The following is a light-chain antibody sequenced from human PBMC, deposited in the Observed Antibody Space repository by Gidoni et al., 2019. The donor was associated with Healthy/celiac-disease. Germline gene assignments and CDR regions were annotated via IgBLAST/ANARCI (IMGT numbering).Light chain of an antibody. Sequence: EIALTPSPATLSLSPGVRATLSSRPSQSVSNYLAWYQQKPGQAPRLLNYDASNRTTGIPARFSDSGSGADFTLTISSLEPEDFAVYCCQRRSNWLYTFGQGTKLEIK. CDR3: QRRSNWLYT. J-gene: IGKJ2*01. CDR2: DAS. CDR1: QSVSNY. V-gene: IGKV3-11*01.